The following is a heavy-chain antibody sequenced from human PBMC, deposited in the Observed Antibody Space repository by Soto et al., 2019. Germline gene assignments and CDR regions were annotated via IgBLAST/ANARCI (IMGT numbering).Heavy chain of an antibody. Sequence: ASVKVSCKASGYTFTSYYMHWVRQAPGQGLEWMGIINPSGGSTSYAQKFQGRVTMTRDTSTSTVYMELSSLRSEDTAVYYCASVYSSGFSAFDIWGQGTMVAVSS. D-gene: IGHD6-19*01. J-gene: IGHJ3*02. CDR1: GYTFTSYY. CDR2: INPSGGST. CDR3: ASVYSSGFSAFDI. V-gene: IGHV1-46*01.